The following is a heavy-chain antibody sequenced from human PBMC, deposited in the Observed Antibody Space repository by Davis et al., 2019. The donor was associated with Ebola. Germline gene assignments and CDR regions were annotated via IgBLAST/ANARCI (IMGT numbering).Heavy chain of an antibody. Sequence: SETLSLTCAVYGGSFSGYYWSWVRQHPGKGLKWIGYIYYSGSTYYNPSLNGRVSMSLDTSKNHFSLKVSSVTAADAAVYFCARRLVASYHFDKWGQGTLVTVSS. D-gene: IGHD5-12*01. CDR1: GGSFSGYY. J-gene: IGHJ4*02. CDR2: IYYSGST. V-gene: IGHV4-31*11. CDR3: ARRLVASYHFDK.